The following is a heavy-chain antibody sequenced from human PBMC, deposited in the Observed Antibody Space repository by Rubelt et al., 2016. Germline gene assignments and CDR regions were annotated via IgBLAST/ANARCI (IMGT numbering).Heavy chain of an antibody. Sequence: EVQLVESGGGLVQPGGSLRLSCAASGFTFSSYTMAWVRQGPGKGLEWVSTISGSGGSTYYADSVKGRLTISRDNSKNALYLPMNSLRAEDTAIYYCALTSYAFDDWGQGTMVTVSS. J-gene: IGHJ3*01. CDR3: ALTSYAFDD. CDR2: ISGSGGST. D-gene: IGHD4/OR15-4a*01. CDR1: GFTFSSYT. V-gene: IGHV3-23*04.